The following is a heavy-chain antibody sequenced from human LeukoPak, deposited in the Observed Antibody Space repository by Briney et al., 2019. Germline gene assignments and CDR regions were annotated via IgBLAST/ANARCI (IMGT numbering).Heavy chain of an antibody. J-gene: IGHJ4*02. CDR2: IYYSGST. Sequence: PSETLSLTCTVSGGSISRYCWSWIRQPPGKGLEWIGYIYYSGSTNYNPSLKSRVTISVDTSKNQFSLKLSSVTAADTAVYYCASGYSSTSSDYWGQGTLVTVSS. CDR1: GGSISRYC. CDR3: ASGYSSTSSDY. V-gene: IGHV4-59*01. D-gene: IGHD6-6*01.